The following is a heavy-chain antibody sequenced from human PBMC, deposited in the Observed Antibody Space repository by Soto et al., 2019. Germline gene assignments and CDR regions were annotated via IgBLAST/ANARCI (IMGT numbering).Heavy chain of an antibody. Sequence: PGESLKISCKGSGYSFTSYWIGWVRQMPGNGLEWMGIIYPDDSDTRYSPSFQGQVTISADKSISTAYLQWSSLKASDTAMYYCARHGPYTNYNYYYYGIDVWGQGTTVTVSS. V-gene: IGHV5-51*01. J-gene: IGHJ6*02. D-gene: IGHD4-4*01. CDR1: GYSFTSYW. CDR2: IYPDDSDT. CDR3: ARHGPYTNYNYYYYGIDV.